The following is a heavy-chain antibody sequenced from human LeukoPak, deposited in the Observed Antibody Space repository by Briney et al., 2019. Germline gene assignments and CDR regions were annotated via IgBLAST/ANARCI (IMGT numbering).Heavy chain of an antibody. J-gene: IGHJ4*02. D-gene: IGHD2-2*01. V-gene: IGHV5-51*01. CDR3: ARRQGCSSTSCAPDY. CDR2: IYPGYYDT. Sequence: GESLKISCRGSGYSFTTYWIDWVRQMPGKGLALMRIIYPGYYDTRYTPSFQGQVTMSADKSINTAYLQWSSLKASDTTMYYCARRQGCSSTSCAPDYWGQGTLVTVS. CDR1: GYSFTTYW.